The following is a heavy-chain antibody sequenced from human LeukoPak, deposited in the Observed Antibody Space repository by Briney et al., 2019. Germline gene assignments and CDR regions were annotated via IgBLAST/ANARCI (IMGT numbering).Heavy chain of an antibody. V-gene: IGHV3-23*01. Sequence: GGSLRLSCAASGFTFSSYAMSWVRQAPGKGLEWVSAISGSGGSTCYADSVKGRFTISRDNSKNTLYLQMNSLRAEDTAVYYCAGGPKDFWSGYYLNWFDPWGQGTLVTVSS. CDR3: AGGPKDFWSGYYLNWFDP. CDR1: GFTFSSYA. J-gene: IGHJ5*02. D-gene: IGHD3-3*01. CDR2: ISGSGGST.